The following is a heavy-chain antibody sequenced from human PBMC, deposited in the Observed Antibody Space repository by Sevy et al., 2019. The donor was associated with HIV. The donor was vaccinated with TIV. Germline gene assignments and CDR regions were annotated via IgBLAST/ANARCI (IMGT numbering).Heavy chain of an antibody. CDR1: GFSFSRFA. D-gene: IGHD1-1*01. V-gene: IGHV3-33*06. CDR2: IWYDGSNK. CDR3: TKGVDNWKDVLYAFDI. Sequence: GGSLRLSCAASGFSFSRFAMHWVRQAPGKGLEWVAVIWYDGSNKYHADSVKGRFSVSRDNSKNTLYLQMNRLRAEDTAVYYCTKGVDNWKDVLYAFDIWGPGTLVTVSS. J-gene: IGHJ3*02.